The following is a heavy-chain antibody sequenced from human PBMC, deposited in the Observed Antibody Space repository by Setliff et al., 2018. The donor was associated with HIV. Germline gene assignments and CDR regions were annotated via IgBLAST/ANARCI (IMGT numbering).Heavy chain of an antibody. CDR3: AREALPTSDYHTFDS. CDR2: ISGYDGDT. CDR1: GYTFTNYG. J-gene: IGHJ4*02. Sequence: ASVKVSCKASGYTFTNYGISWVRQAPGQGLEWMGWISGYDGDTNYAQKVQGRVTMTIDTPTTTAYMELRRLRSDDTAVYYCAREALPTSDYHTFDSWGQGSLVTVSS. V-gene: IGHV1-18*01. D-gene: IGHD3-16*01.